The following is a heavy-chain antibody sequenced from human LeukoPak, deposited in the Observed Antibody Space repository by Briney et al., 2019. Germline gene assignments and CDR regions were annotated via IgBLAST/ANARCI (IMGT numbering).Heavy chain of an antibody. J-gene: IGHJ5*02. V-gene: IGHV3-23*01. Sequence: GGSLRLSCAASGFTFSSYAMSWVRQAPGKGLEWVSAISGSGGSTYYADSVKGRFTISRDNSKHSLYLQMNSLRAEDTAVYYCARDSEYSISLYNWFDPWGQGTLVTVSS. CDR2: ISGSGGST. CDR3: ARDSEYSISLYNWFDP. D-gene: IGHD6-6*01. CDR1: GFTFSSYA.